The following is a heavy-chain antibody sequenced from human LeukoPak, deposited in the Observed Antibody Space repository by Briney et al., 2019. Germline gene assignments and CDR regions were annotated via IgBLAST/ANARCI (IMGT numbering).Heavy chain of an antibody. D-gene: IGHD5-18*01. J-gene: IGHJ4*02. Sequence: SETLSLTCAVYGGSFSGYYWSWIRQPPGKGLEWIGEINHSGSTNYNPSLKSRVTISVDTSKNQFSLKLSSVTAADTAVYYCARGPAMVVQYYFDYWGQGILVTVSS. CDR2: INHSGST. CDR3: ARGPAMVVQYYFDY. V-gene: IGHV4-34*09. CDR1: GGSFSGYY.